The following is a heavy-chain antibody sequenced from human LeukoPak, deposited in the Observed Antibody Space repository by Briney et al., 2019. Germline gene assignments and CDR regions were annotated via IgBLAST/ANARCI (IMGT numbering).Heavy chain of an antibody. V-gene: IGHV1-18*01. D-gene: IGHD4-17*01. CDR3: ATAQDYGEYVLGYFDY. Sequence: ASVKVSCKASDYTFSTYVISWVRQAPGQGPEWIGWISPYKGNAIYAQKLQGRVTMTTDTSTGTAYMELRSLTSDDTAVYYCATAQDYGEYVLGYFDYWGQGTLVTVSP. CDR2: ISPYKGNA. J-gene: IGHJ4*02. CDR1: DYTFSTYV.